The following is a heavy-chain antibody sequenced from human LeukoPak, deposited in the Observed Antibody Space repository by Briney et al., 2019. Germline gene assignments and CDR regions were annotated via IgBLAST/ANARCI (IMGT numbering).Heavy chain of an antibody. V-gene: IGHV1-24*01. CDR2: FDPEDGET. CDR3: ATDLRGSYKYYSDY. D-gene: IGHD1-26*01. Sequence: SSVKVSCKVSGYTLTELSMHWVRQAPGKGLEWMGGFDPEDGETIYAQKFQGRVTMTEDTSTDTAYMELSSLRSEDTAGYYCATDLRGSYKYYSDYWGQGTLVTVSS. CDR1: GYTLTELS. J-gene: IGHJ4*02.